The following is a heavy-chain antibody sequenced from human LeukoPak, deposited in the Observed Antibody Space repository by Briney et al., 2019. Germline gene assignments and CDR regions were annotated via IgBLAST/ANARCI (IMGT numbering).Heavy chain of an antibody. J-gene: IGHJ6*02. V-gene: IGHV4-59*01. CDR1: GGSITNYY. Sequence: PSETLSLTCTVSGGSITNYYWSWIRQPPGKGLEYIGQIHYSGSAKYNPSLQSRVTISVDTPKNQFSLKLNSVTAADTAVYYCARGGIMDVWGQGTTVTVSS. D-gene: IGHD1-14*01. CDR2: IHYSGSA. CDR3: ARGGIMDV.